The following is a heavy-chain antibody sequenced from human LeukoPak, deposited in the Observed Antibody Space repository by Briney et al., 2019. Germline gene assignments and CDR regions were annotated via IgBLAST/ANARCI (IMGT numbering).Heavy chain of an antibody. CDR3: ARDKGSGWYSDY. J-gene: IGHJ4*02. D-gene: IGHD6-19*01. Sequence: ASVKLSCKASGYTFTSYGISWVRQAPRQGLEGMGWISAYNGNTNYAQKLQGRVTMTTDTSTSTAYMELRSLRSDDTAVYYCARDKGSGWYSDYWGQGTLVTVSS. V-gene: IGHV1-18*01. CDR2: ISAYNGNT. CDR1: GYTFTSYG.